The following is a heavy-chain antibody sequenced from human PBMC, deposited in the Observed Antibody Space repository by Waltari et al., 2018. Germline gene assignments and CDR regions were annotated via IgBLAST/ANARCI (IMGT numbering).Heavy chain of an antibody. CDR1: GGSFSGYY. CDR2: INHSGST. Sequence: QVQLQQWGAGLLKPSETLSLTCAVYGGSFSGYYWSWIRQPPGKGLEWIGEINHSGSTNYNPSLKSRVTISVDTSKNQFSLKLSSVTAADTAVYYCARGSGYSSVTLWGQGTLVTVSS. V-gene: IGHV4-34*01. CDR3: ARGSGYSSVTL. J-gene: IGHJ4*02. D-gene: IGHD5-18*01.